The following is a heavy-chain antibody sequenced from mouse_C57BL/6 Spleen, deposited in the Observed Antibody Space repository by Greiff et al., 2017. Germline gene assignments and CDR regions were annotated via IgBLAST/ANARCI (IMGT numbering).Heavy chain of an antibody. CDR3: ARKCNPYYYAMDY. CDR1: GFTFSSYT. J-gene: IGHJ4*01. D-gene: IGHD1-3*01. Sequence: EVKLVESGGGLVKPGGSLKLSCAASGFTFSSYTMSWVRQTPEKRLEWVATISGGGGNTYYPDSVKGRFTISRDNAKNTLYLQMSSLRSEDTALYYCARKCNPYYYAMDYWGQGTSVTVA. CDR2: ISGGGGNT. V-gene: IGHV5-9*01.